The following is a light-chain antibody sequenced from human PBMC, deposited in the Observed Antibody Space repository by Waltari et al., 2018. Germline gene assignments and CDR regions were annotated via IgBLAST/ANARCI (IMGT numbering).Light chain of an antibody. CDR2: GAS. V-gene: IGKV3-20*01. J-gene: IGKJ4*01. CDR3: QQYDGSVLT. Sequence: IELTQSPDTLSVSPGQRATLTCRASQTINNNFLVWYQQKPGQPPRLIIHGASSRATGFPDRFSGSGSGTDFTLTISSLKPEDSAVYYCQQYDGSVLTFGGGTKVEI. CDR1: QTINNNF.